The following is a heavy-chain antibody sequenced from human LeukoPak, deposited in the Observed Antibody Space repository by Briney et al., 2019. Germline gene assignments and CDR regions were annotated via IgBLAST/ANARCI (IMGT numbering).Heavy chain of an antibody. J-gene: IGHJ4*02. D-gene: IGHD1-26*01. V-gene: IGHV4-61*02. CDR3: ARENSLPKSAYDY. Sequence: SETLSLTCTVSGGSISSGSYYWSWIRQPAGKGLEWIGRIYTSGSTNYNPSLKSRVTISVDTSKNQFSLKLSSVTAADTAVYYCARENSLPKSAYDYWGQGTLVTVSS. CDR2: IYTSGST. CDR1: GGSISSGSYY.